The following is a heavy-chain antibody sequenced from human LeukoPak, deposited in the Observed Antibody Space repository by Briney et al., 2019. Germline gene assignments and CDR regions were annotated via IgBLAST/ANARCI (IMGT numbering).Heavy chain of an antibody. D-gene: IGHD4-17*01. V-gene: IGHV3-53*01. CDR2: IYSDGYT. Sequence: GGSLRLSCSASGFTVSSKYMSWVRQAPGKGLKWVSVIYSDGYTYYADSVKGRFTISRDNSKNTLYLQMNSLRAEDTAVYYCARGGPSTTVTTSYSFFYMDVWGGGTTVTVSS. CDR1: GFTVSSKY. J-gene: IGHJ6*03. CDR3: ARGGPSTTVTTSYSFFYMDV.